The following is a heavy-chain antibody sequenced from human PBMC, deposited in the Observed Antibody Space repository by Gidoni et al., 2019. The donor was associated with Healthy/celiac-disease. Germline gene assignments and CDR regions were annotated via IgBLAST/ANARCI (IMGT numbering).Heavy chain of an antibody. J-gene: IGHJ6*02. Sequence: QVQLVVSGGGVVQPGRSLRLSCAASGFTFSSYGMHWVRQAPGKGMEWVAVIWYDGSNKYYADSVKGRFTISRDNSKNTLYLQMNSLRAEDTAVYYCARVGSGYSSSWYHYYYGMDVWGQGTTVTVSS. V-gene: IGHV3-33*01. CDR2: IWYDGSNK. D-gene: IGHD6-13*01. CDR3: ARVGSGYSSSWYHYYYGMDV. CDR1: GFTFSSYG.